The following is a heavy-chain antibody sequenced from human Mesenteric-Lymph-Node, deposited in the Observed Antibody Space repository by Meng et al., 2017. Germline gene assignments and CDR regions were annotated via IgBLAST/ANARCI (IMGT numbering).Heavy chain of an antibody. D-gene: IGHD2/OR15-2a*01. V-gene: IGHV3-11*04. CDR3: ARDHGFLNWFDP. CDR1: GFTFSDYY. CDR2: ISPTGGSL. Sequence: GQLGDSGGNLVKAGGSLSLSCAASGFTFSDYYMAWIRQPPGQGLEWVASISPTGGSLYYADSVKGRFSISRDNAKNSLSLEMNILRVEDTAVYYCARDHGFLNWFDPWGQGTLVTVSS. J-gene: IGHJ5*02.